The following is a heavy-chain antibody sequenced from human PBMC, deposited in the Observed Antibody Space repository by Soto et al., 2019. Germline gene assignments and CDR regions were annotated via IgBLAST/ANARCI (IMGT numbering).Heavy chain of an antibody. J-gene: IGHJ4*02. V-gene: IGHV3-30-3*01. CDR3: ARDENLLWFGELVFDY. CDR2: ISYDGSNK. D-gene: IGHD3-10*01. CDR1: GFTFSSYA. Sequence: GGSLRLSCAASGFTFSSYAMHWVRQAPGKGLEWVSVISYDGSNKYYADSVKGRFTISRDNSKNTLYLQMNSLRAEDTAVYDCARDENLLWFGELVFDYWGQGTLVTVSS.